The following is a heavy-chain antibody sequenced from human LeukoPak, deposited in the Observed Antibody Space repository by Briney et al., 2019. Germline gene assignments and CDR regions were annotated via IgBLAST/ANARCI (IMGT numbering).Heavy chain of an antibody. J-gene: IGHJ4*02. V-gene: IGHV3-21*01. CDR3: AREEQWALDY. CDR1: GFTFSSYS. D-gene: IGHD6-19*01. CDR2: ISSSSSYI. Sequence: PGGSLRLSCAASGFTFSSYSMNWVRQAPGKGLEWVSSISSSSSYIYYADSVKGRFTISRDNAKNSLYLQMNRLRAEDTAVYYCAREEQWALDYWGQGTLVTVSS.